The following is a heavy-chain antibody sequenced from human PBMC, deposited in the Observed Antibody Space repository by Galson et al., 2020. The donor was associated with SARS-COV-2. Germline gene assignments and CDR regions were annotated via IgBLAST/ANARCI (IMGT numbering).Heavy chain of an antibody. Sequence: GGSLRLSCAASGFNFNTYAMHWVRQAPGKGLEWVAVISTDGTSYYYADSVKGRFTISRDNSRNTLHLQVSSLRPDNTAVYYCARDYDISTGYFRGLFDYWGQGTLVTVSS. CDR3: ARDYDISTGYFRGLFDY. V-gene: IGHV3-30*07. D-gene: IGHD3-9*01. CDR2: ISTDGTSY. CDR1: GFNFNTYA. J-gene: IGHJ4*02.